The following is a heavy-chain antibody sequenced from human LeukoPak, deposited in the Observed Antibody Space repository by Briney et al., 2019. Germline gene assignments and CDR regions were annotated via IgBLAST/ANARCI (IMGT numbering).Heavy chain of an antibody. D-gene: IGHD1-26*01. Sequence: GASVKVSCKASGYTITNNYMHWVRQAPGQGLEWLGLINPSGSSTLYAQKFQGRVTMTRDMSTTTDYMELSSLRSEDTAVYYCARDNSVGDVAWWFDPWGQGTLVTVSS. J-gene: IGHJ5*02. CDR3: ARDNSVGDVAWWFDP. CDR2: INPSGSST. CDR1: GYTITNNY. V-gene: IGHV1-46*01.